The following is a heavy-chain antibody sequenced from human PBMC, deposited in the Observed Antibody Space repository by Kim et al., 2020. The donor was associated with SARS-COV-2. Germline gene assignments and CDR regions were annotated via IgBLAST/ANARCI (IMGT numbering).Heavy chain of an antibody. Sequence: SLKSRVTISVDTSKNQFSLKLSSVTAADTAVYYCARESWDLEVATMVFDYWGQGTLVTVSS. V-gene: IGHV4-59*01. D-gene: IGHD5-12*01. J-gene: IGHJ4*02. CDR3: ARESWDLEVATMVFDY.